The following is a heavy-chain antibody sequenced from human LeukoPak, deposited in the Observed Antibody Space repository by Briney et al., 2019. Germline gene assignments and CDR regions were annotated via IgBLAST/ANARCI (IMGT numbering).Heavy chain of an antibody. D-gene: IGHD3-3*01. CDR2: INHSGST. V-gene: IGHV4-34*01. Sequence: SETLSLTCAVYGGSFSGYYWSWIRQPPGKGLEWIGEINHSGSTNYNPTLKSRVTISVDTSKNQFSLKLSSVTAADTAVYYCARDLQYYDFWSGYRPNRFDPWGQGTLVTVSS. CDR3: ARDLQYYDFWSGYRPNRFDP. CDR1: GGSFSGYY. J-gene: IGHJ5*02.